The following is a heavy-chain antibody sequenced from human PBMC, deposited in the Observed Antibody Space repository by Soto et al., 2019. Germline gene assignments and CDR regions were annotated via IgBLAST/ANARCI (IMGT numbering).Heavy chain of an antibody. J-gene: IGHJ4*02. Sequence: PGRPLRLSCAASQLPFSSYCMHWARQAQGKGLEWVAVISYDGSNKYYADSVKGRFIISRDNSKNTLSLQMNSLRAEDTAVYYCSKDREHCLNEVCSNYIAYWGQGTLVTVSS. CDR2: ISYDGSNK. D-gene: IGHD2-8*01. CDR3: SKDREHCLNEVCSNYIAY. V-gene: IGHV3-30*18. CDR1: QLPFSSYC.